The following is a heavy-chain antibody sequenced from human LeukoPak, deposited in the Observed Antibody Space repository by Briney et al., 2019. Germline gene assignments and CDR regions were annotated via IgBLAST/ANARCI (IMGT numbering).Heavy chain of an antibody. J-gene: IGHJ6*02. Sequence: GGSLRLSCAASGFTFSTYTMHWVRQAPGKGLEWVAVIWNDGSNKSYGDSVKGRFTISRDTSKNTLYLQMNSLRVEDTAVYYCARDGEATTSPTTWYFGMDVWGQGTTVTVSS. CDR1: GFTFSTYT. CDR2: IWNDGSNK. CDR3: ARDGEATTSPTTWYFGMDV. V-gene: IGHV3-33*08. D-gene: IGHD5-12*01.